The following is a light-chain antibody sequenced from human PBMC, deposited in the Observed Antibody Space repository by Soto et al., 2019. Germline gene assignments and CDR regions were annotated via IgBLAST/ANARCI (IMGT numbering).Light chain of an antibody. V-gene: IGKV1-5*03. CDR2: KAS. CDR1: QSISSW. CDR3: QQYNSPYS. Sequence: DIQMTQSPSTLSASVGDRVTITCRASQSISSWLAWYQQKPGKAPKRLVYKASSLESGVPSRFSGSGSGTDFTLTISSLQPDDFAAYYCQQYNSPYSFGQGTKLEIK. J-gene: IGKJ2*03.